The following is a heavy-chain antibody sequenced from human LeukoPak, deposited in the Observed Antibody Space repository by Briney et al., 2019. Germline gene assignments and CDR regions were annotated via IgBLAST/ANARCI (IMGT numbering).Heavy chain of an antibody. J-gene: IGHJ4*02. CDR1: GFTVSNNY. V-gene: IGHV3-66*01. CDR3: ARGGSNAGY. D-gene: IGHD1-26*01. Sequence: AGGSLRLSRAASGFTVSNNYMRWVRQAPGKGLEWVSFIYRGGNIYYADSVKGRFTLSRDDSKNTLYLQMHSLRVEDTAVYYCARGGSNAGYWGQGTLVTVSS. CDR2: IYRGGNI.